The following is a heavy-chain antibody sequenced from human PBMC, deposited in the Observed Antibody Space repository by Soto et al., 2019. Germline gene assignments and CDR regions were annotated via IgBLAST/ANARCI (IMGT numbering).Heavy chain of an antibody. Sequence: ASVKVSCKASGGTFSSYAISWVRQAPGQGLEWMGGIIPIFGTANYAQKFQGRVTITADESTSTAYMELSSLRSEDTAVYYCARGRGYSYVADYWGQGTLVTVSS. D-gene: IGHD5-18*01. CDR3: ARGRGYSYVADY. V-gene: IGHV1-69*13. CDR1: GGTFSSYA. CDR2: IIPIFGTA. J-gene: IGHJ4*02.